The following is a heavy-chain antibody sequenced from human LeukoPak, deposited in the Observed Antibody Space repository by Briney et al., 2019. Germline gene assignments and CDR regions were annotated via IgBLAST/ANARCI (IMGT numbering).Heavy chain of an antibody. CDR2: INGEGSSI. D-gene: IGHD3-22*01. CDR1: GFAFATYW. J-gene: IGHJ1*01. Sequence: PGGSLRLSCAASGFAFATYWMHWVRQAPGKGLAWLSRINGEGSSINYADSVKGRFTISRDNAKNTLYLQIDSLRVEDTAVYYCARMADYDRSGFYGYLPYWGQGTLVTVSS. V-gene: IGHV3-74*01. CDR3: ARMADYDRSGFYGYLPY.